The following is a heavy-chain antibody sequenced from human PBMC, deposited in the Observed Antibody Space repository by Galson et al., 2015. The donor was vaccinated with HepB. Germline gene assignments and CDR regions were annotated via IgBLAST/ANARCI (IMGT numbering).Heavy chain of an antibody. D-gene: IGHD6-19*01. CDR3: ARGKRDPRSGWSFDY. CDR1: GFTFSSYA. V-gene: IGHV3-30*04. Sequence: SLRLSCAASGFTFSSYAMHWVRQAPGKGLEWVAVISYDGSNKYYADSVKGRFTISRDNSKNTLYLQMNSLRAEDTAVYYCARGKRDPRSGWSFDYWGLGTLVSVSS. J-gene: IGHJ4*02. CDR2: ISYDGSNK.